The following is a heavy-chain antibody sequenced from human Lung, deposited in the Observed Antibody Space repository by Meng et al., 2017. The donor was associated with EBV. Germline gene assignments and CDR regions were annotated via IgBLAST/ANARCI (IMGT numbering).Heavy chain of an antibody. CDR3: AREDWRGVGINY. Sequence: VGPGCALVKHGGSLSLSSSAFGFIFSNYNINWVRQAPGKGLEWVSFISSSSSYIYYADSVRGRFTISRDNTKNSLSLQMNSLRAEDTAVYYCAREDWRGVGINYWGQGILVTVSS. CDR1: GFIFSNYN. V-gene: IGHV3-21*01. D-gene: IGHD3/OR15-3a*01. J-gene: IGHJ4*02. CDR2: ISSSSSYI.